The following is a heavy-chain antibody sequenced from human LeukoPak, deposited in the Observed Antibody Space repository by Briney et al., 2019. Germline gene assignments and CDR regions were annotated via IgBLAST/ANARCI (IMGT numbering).Heavy chain of an antibody. D-gene: IGHD3-10*01. CDR3: ARDLLWFGIDY. Sequence: LRLSCAASGFTFSSYAMSWIRQHPGKGLEWIGYIYYSGSTYYNPSLKSRVTISVDTSKNQFSLKLSSVTAADTAVYYCARDLLWFGIDYWGQGTLVTVSS. V-gene: IGHV4-31*02. CDR2: IYYSGST. CDR1: GFTFSSYA. J-gene: IGHJ4*02.